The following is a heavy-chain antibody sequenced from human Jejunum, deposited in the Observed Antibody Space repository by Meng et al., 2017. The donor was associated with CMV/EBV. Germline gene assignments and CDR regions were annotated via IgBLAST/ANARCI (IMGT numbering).Heavy chain of an antibody. V-gene: IGHV1-69*10. CDR3: ARGRGNQPLFDF. CDR1: GGSFSTYT. Sequence: QGRLVQSGAEVKKPGSSVKVGCKTSGGSFSTYTFSWVRQAPGQGLEWMGGLIPVLNKAKSAPRFQDRVTFTADETTTTAYMELSSLTFEDTAVYFCARGRGNQPLFDFWGQGTLVTVSS. D-gene: IGHD2/OR15-2a*01. J-gene: IGHJ4*02. CDR2: LIPVLNKA.